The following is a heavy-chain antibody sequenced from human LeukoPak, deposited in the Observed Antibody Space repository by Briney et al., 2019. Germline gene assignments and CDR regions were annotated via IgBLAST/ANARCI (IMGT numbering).Heavy chain of an antibody. CDR3: ARHKALAGGLDP. CDR2: IYYTGST. J-gene: IGHJ5*02. Sequence: SETLSLTCTVSGGSMSNYYGSWIRQPPGKGLEWIAYIYYTGSTYYNPSLKSRVTISVDTSKNQFFLKLSSVTAADTAVYFCARHKALAGGLDPLGQGTLVTVSS. CDR1: GGSMSNYY. V-gene: IGHV4-59*08. D-gene: IGHD3-16*01.